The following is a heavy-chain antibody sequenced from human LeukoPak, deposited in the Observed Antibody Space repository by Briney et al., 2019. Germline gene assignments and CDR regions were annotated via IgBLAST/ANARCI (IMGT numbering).Heavy chain of an antibody. CDR1: GFTFSSYE. J-gene: IGHJ4*02. Sequence: PGGSLRLSCAASGFTFSSYEMNWVRQTSGKGLEWFSYISSSGSSIYYADSVKGRFTISRDNAKNSLYLQMNSLRAEDTAVYYCARDRKAAVTYPDYWGQGTLVTVSS. D-gene: IGHD4-17*01. V-gene: IGHV3-48*03. CDR3: ARDRKAAVTYPDY. CDR2: ISSSGSSI.